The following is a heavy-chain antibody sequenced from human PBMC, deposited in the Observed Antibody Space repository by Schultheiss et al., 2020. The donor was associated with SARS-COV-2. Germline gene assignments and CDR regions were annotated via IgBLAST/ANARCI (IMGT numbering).Heavy chain of an antibody. CDR2: IYPGDSDT. J-gene: IGHJ3*02. V-gene: IGHV5-51*01. CDR3: ARHRTSGWTQGDAFEI. D-gene: IGHD6-19*01. Sequence: GGSLRLSCKGSGYSFTSYWIGWVRQMPGKGLEWMGIIYPGDSDTRYSPSFQGQVTISADKSIMTTYLEWSSLKASDTAIYYCARHRTSGWTQGDAFEIWGQGTMVTVSS. CDR1: GYSFTSYW.